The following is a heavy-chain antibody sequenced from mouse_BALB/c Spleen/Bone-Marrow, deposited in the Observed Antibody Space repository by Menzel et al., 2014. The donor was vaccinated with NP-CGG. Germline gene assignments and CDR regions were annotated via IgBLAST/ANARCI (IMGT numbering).Heavy chain of an antibody. CDR3: ARAHYDYVLFDY. D-gene: IGHD2-4*01. CDR1: GFSLTTYG. Sequence: VMLVESGPGLVAPSQSLSITCTVSGFSLTTYGVQWVRQPPGKGLEWLGVIWAGGSTNYNSALMSRLSISKDNSKSQVFLKMNSLQTDDTAMYYCARAHYDYVLFDYWGQGTTLTVSS. J-gene: IGHJ2*01. CDR2: IWAGGST. V-gene: IGHV2-9*02.